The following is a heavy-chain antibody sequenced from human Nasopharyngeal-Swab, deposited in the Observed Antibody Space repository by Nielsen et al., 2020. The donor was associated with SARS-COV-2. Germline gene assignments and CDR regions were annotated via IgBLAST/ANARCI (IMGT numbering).Heavy chain of an antibody. CDR1: GFTFSSYE. CDR2: IGIAGDT. D-gene: IGHD5-12*01. Sequence: GESLKISCAASGFTFSSYEIHWVRQVPGKSLEWVSAIGIAGDTFYGDPVKGRFTISRENGKDSSYLQMNSLRAGDTAVYYCARERGGGYGDYWGQGTLVTVSS. V-gene: IGHV3-13*01. J-gene: IGHJ4*02. CDR3: ARERGGGYGDY.